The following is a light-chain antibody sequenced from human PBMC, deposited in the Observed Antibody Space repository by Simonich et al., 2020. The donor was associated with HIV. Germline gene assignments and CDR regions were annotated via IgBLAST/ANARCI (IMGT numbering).Light chain of an antibody. Sequence: DIQMTQSPSTLSASVGDQVTITCRASQSISSWLAWYQQKPGKAPKLLIYNASSLERGVPSRFSGSGSGTQFTLTISSLQPDDFATYYCQQYNSYPFTFGQGTKLEIK. J-gene: IGKJ2*01. CDR2: NAS. V-gene: IGKV1-5*03. CDR1: QSISSW. CDR3: QQYNSYPFT.